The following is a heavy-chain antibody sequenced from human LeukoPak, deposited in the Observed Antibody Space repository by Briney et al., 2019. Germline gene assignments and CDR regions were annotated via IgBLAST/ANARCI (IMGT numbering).Heavy chain of an antibody. Sequence: GGSLRLSCAASGFTFSSYAMSWVRPAPGKGLEWVSVMTSSGGNTYYADSVKGRFTISRDNSKNTLYLQMNSLRDDDTAVYYCASYDDSGYYLYRYFRYWGQGTLVTVSS. CDR2: MTSSGGNT. CDR1: GFTFSSYA. D-gene: IGHD3-22*01. J-gene: IGHJ4*02. CDR3: ASYDDSGYYLYRYFRY. V-gene: IGHV3-23*01.